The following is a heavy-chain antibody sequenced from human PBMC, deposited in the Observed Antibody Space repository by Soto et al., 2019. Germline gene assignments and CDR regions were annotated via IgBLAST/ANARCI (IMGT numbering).Heavy chain of an antibody. CDR3: ARGMWAAGQVFDY. CDR2: INPSGGST. D-gene: IGHD6-13*01. Sequence: VSVKVYRKASGYTYTRYHMHWLRKATGQGLEWMGIINPSGGSTSYAQKFQGRVTMTRDTSTSTVYMELSSLRSEDTAVYYCARGMWAAGQVFDYLGQGSLVPGSS. V-gene: IGHV1-46*01. CDR1: GYTYTRYH. J-gene: IGHJ4*02.